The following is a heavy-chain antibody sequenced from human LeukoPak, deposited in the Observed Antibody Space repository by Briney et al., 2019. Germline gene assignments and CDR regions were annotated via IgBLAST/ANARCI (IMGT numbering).Heavy chain of an antibody. V-gene: IGHV4-34*01. CDR1: GGSFSGYY. CDR3: ARGRARGVYFDC. CDR2: INHSGSA. J-gene: IGHJ4*02. D-gene: IGHD3-10*01. Sequence: KPSETLSLTCAVYGGSFSGYYWSWIRQPPGKGLEWIGEINHSGSANYNPSLKSRVTISVDTSKNQFSLKLSSVTAADTAVYYCARGRARGVYFDCWGQGTLVTVSS.